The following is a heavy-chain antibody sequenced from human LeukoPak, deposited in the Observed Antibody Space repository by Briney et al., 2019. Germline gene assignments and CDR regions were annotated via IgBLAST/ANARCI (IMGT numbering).Heavy chain of an antibody. D-gene: IGHD4-23*01. CDR1: GYTLTELS. CDR2: FDPEDGET. CDR3: AAPNGCGGNAEYFQH. J-gene: IGHJ1*01. Sequence: ASVKDSCKVSGYTLTELSMHWVRQAPGKGLEWMGGFDPEDGETIYAQKFQGRVTMTEDTSTDTAYMELSSLRSEDTAVYYCAAPNGCGGNAEYFQHWGQGTLVTVSS. V-gene: IGHV1-24*01.